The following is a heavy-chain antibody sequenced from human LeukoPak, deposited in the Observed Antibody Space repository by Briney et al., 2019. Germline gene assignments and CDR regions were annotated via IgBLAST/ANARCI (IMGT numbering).Heavy chain of an antibody. CDR3: AREYCSDVSCHDNWFDP. D-gene: IGHD2-15*01. CDR2: INHRGST. Sequence: SETLSLTCAVYDGSFSSYYWTWIRQSPGKGLEWIGEINHRGSTNFNPSLRSRVTISLDTSKNQFSLRLSSVTAADTAVYYCAREYCSDVSCHDNWFDPWGQGTLVIVSS. V-gene: IGHV4-34*01. CDR1: DGSFSSYY. J-gene: IGHJ5*02.